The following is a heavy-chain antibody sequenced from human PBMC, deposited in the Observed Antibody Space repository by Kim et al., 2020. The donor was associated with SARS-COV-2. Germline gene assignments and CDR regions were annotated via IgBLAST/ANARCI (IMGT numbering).Heavy chain of an antibody. J-gene: IGHJ4*02. CDR3: TSHYYDSSGYYYLDY. Sequence: ASVKGRFTISRDDSKSIAYLQMNSLKTEDTAVYYCTSHYYDSSGYYYLDYWGQGTLVTVSS. V-gene: IGHV3-49*02. D-gene: IGHD3-22*01.